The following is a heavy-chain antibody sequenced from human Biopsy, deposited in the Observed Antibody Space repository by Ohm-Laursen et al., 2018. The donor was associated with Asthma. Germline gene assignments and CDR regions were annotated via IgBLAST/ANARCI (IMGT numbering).Heavy chain of an antibody. Sequence: ASVKVSCKVSGYTFTANDVHWVRQAPGQGLEWMRRINPNSGDTKYAQRFQGRVTVTRDRSISTAYMELSRLRSDDTAVYYCARDRGYCSGGTCPSWFDPWGQGTLVIVSS. D-gene: IGHD2-15*01. CDR3: ARDRGYCSGGTCPSWFDP. CDR1: GYTFTAND. J-gene: IGHJ5*02. CDR2: INPNSGDT. V-gene: IGHV1-2*06.